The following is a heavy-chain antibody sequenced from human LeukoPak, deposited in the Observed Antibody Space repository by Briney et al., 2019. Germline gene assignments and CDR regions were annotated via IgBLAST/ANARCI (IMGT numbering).Heavy chain of an antibody. J-gene: IGHJ6*03. CDR2: INPNSGGT. V-gene: IGHV1-2*02. Sequence: ASVKVSCKASGYTFTGYYMHWVRQAPGQGLEWMGWINPNSGGTQGRVTMTRDTSISTAYMELSRLRSDDTAVYYCARGVAAAEYYYYYMDVWGKGTTVTISS. CDR3: ARGVAAAEYYYYYMDV. D-gene: IGHD6-13*01. CDR1: GYTFTGYY.